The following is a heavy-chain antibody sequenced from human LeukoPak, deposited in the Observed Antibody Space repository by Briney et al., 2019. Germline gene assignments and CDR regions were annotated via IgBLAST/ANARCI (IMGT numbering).Heavy chain of an antibody. Sequence: GGSLRLSCAASGFIFSTYWMTWVRQAPGKGLEWVANIKDDGSQKFYVDSVKGRFTISRDNAKNSLYLQMNGLRAEDTAVYYCAREDHSNYNYWGQGTLVTVSS. V-gene: IGHV3-7*01. CDR1: GFIFSTYW. CDR3: AREDHSNYNY. D-gene: IGHD4-11*01. CDR2: IKDDGSQK. J-gene: IGHJ4*02.